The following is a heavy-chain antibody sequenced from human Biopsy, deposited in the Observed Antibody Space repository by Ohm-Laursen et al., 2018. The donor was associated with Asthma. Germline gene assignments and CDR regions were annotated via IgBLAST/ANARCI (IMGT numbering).Heavy chain of an antibody. Sequence: GTLSLTCAASGFNFGNYAMAWVRQAPGKGLEWVSTISGSSIIIHYGGSVKGRFTISRDNSKNTMYLVMNSLRPEDTAVYYCARDESFSMASGSWFDPWGQGTLVTVSS. CDR1: GFNFGNYA. CDR3: ARDESFSMASGSWFDP. CDR2: ISGSSIII. V-gene: IGHV3-23*01. D-gene: IGHD2/OR15-2a*01. J-gene: IGHJ5*02.